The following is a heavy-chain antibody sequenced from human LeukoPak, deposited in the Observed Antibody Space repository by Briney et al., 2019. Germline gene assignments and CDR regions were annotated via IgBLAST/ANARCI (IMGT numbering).Heavy chain of an antibody. D-gene: IGHD6-13*01. CDR1: GYTISSGYY. CDR2: LYHSDSI. J-gene: IGHJ6*03. CDR3: ARQHDSYHYYYVDV. V-gene: IGHV4-38-2*01. Sequence: SETLSLTCAVSGYTISSGYYWIWIRQPPGKGLEWIGSLYHSDSIYYNPSLESRVTMSVDTSKNQFSLKLSFVTAADTAVYYCARQHDSYHYYYVDVWGTGTTVTVSS.